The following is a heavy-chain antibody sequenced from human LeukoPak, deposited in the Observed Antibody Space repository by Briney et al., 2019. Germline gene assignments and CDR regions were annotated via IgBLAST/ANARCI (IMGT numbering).Heavy chain of an antibody. CDR1: GGTFSSYA. CDR3: ARDECSSTSCYTSHNWFDP. J-gene: IGHJ5*02. D-gene: IGHD2-2*02. V-gene: IGHV1-69*13. CDR2: IIPIFGTA. Sequence: GASVKVSCKASGGTFSSYAISWVRQAHGQGLEWMGGIIPIFGTANYAQKFQGRVTITADESTSTAYMELSSLRSEDTAVYYCARDECSSTSCYTSHNWFDPWGQGTLVTVSS.